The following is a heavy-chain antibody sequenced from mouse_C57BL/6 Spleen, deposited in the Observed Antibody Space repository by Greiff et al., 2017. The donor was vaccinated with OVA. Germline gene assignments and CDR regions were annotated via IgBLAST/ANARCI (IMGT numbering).Heavy chain of an antibody. V-gene: IGHV5-4*01. J-gene: IGHJ3*01. D-gene: IGHD1-1*01. Sequence: EVQLVESGGGLVKPGGSLKLSCAASGFTFSRYAMSWVRQTPEKRLEWVATISDGGSYTYYPDNVKGRFTISRDNAKNNLYLQMSHLKSEDTAMYYCARDDYYGSSYEDWFAYWGQGTLVTVSA. CDR2: ISDGGSYT. CDR1: GFTFSRYA. CDR3: ARDDYYGSSYEDWFAY.